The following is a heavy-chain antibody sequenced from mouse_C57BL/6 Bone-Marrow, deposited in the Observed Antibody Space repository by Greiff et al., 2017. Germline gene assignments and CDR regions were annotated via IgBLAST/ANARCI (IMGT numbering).Heavy chain of an antibody. CDR1: GYTFTSYW. V-gene: IGHV1-59*01. D-gene: IGHD3-2*02. J-gene: IGHJ2*01. CDR2: IDPSDSYT. CDR3: AKVYSSGYDYFDY. Sequence: QVQLQQPGAELVRPGTSVKLSCKASGYTFTSYWMHWVKQRPGQGLEWIGVIDPSDSYTNYNQKFKGKATLTVDTSSSTAYMQLSSLTSEDSAVYYCAKVYSSGYDYFDYWGQGTTLTVSS.